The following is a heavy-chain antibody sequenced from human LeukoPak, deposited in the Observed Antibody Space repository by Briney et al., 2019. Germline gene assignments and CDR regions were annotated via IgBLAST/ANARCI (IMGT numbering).Heavy chain of an antibody. CDR1: GFTFSSYW. CDR2: IKQDGSEK. D-gene: IGHD2-2*01. Sequence: PGGSLRLSCAASGFTFSSYWMSWVRQAPGKGLEWVANIKQDGSEKYYVDSVKGRFTISRDNAKNSLHLQMNSLRVEDTAVYYCARDDCSSISCYHNWFDPWGQGTLVTVSS. J-gene: IGHJ5*02. V-gene: IGHV3-7*01. CDR3: ARDDCSSISCYHNWFDP.